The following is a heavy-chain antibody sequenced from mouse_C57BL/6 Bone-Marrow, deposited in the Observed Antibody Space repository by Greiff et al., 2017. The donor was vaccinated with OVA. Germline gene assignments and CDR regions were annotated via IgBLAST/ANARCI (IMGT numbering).Heavy chain of an antibody. CDR2: ISNGGGST. D-gene: IGHD1-1*02. V-gene: IGHV5-12*01. CDR3: ARLDYPWFAY. J-gene: IGHJ3*01. CDR1: GFTFSDYY. Sequence: DVHLVESGGGLVQPGGSLKLSCAASGFTFSDYYMYWVRQTPEKRLEWVAYISNGGGSTYYPDTVKGRFTISRDNAKNTLYLQMSRLKSGDTAMYYCARLDYPWFAYWGQGTLVTVSA.